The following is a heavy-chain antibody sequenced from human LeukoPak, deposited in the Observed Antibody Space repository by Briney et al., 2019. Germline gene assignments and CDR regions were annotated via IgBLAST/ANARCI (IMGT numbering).Heavy chain of an antibody. V-gene: IGHV4-59*01. CDR1: GGSISSYY. D-gene: IGHD6-13*01. Sequence: PSETLSLTCTVSGGSISSYYWNWIRQPPGKGLEWIGYIYYSGSTNYNPSLKSRVTISVDTSKNQLSLKLSSVTAADTAVYYCARARGPRSSSLFGNWFDPWGQGTLVTVSS. CDR3: ARARGPRSSSLFGNWFDP. CDR2: IYYSGST. J-gene: IGHJ5*02.